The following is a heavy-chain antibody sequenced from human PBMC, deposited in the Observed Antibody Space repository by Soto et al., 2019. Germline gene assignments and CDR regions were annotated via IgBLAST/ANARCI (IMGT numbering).Heavy chain of an antibody. Sequence: RSLTFTVSGGSVSSGSYYWSWIRQPPGMGLEWIGYIFYSGTTNYNPSLKSRVTMSLYTSKNQFSLQLSSVTAADTAVYYCARVSITYYYHTSGHYYFEYWGQGTLVTVSS. V-gene: IGHV4-61*01. J-gene: IGHJ4*02. CDR3: ARVSITYYYHTSGHYYFEY. D-gene: IGHD3-22*01. CDR1: GGSVSSGSYY. CDR2: IFYSGTT.